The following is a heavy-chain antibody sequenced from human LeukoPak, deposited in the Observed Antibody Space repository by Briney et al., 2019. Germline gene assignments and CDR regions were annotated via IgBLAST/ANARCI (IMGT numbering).Heavy chain of an antibody. J-gene: IGHJ5*02. Sequence: SETLSLTCTVSGGSISSGGYYWSWIRQPPGKGLEWIGYIYHSGSTNYNPSLKSRVSISLDTSKNQFSLKLRSVTAADTAVYYCAREGRYSSSKWFDPWGQGTLVTVSS. CDR1: GGSISSGGYY. CDR3: AREGRYSSSKWFDP. CDR2: IYHSGST. D-gene: IGHD6-19*01. V-gene: IGHV4-30-2*01.